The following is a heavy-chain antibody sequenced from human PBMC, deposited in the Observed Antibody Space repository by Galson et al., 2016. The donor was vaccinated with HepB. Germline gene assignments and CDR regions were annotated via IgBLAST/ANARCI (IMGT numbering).Heavy chain of an antibody. V-gene: IGHV3-23*01. CDR2: ITPSGDST. D-gene: IGHD3-22*01. Sequence: SLRLSCAASGFAFHSYTMGWVRQAPGKGLQWVSDITPSGDSTYYADPVTGRFTISRDNSRDTLYLQMNSLRAEDSAIYYCAKHIYYYQTTDTEGGDYWGQGALVTVSS. CDR1: GFAFHSYT. CDR3: AKHIYYYQTTDTEGGDY. J-gene: IGHJ4*02.